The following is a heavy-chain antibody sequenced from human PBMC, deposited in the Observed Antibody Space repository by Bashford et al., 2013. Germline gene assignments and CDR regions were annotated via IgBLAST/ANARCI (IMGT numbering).Heavy chain of an antibody. CDR3: ARERVETYYYDSSGSEDAFDI. CDR2: IIPIFGTA. V-gene: IGHV1-69*13. CDR1: GGTFSSYA. Sequence: SVKVSCKASGGTFSSYAISWVRQAPGQGLEWMGGIIPIFGTANYAQKFQGRVTITADESTSTAYMELSSLRSEDTAVYYCARERVETYYYDSSGSEDAFDIWGQRDNGHRLL. D-gene: IGHD3-22*01. J-gene: IGHJ3*02.